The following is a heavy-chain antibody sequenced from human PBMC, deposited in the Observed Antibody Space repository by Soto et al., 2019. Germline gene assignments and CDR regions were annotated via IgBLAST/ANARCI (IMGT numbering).Heavy chain of an antibody. CDR3: ARHYWRYYYGSGSAAGGYYYYYGMDV. J-gene: IGHJ6*02. V-gene: IGHV4-39*01. Sequence: PSETLSLTCTVSGGSISSSSYYWGWIRQPPGKGLEWIGSIYYSGSTYYNPSLKSRVTISVDTSKNQFSLKLSSVTAADTAVYYCARHYWRYYYGSGSAAGGYYYYYGMDVWGQGTTVT. CDR1: GGSISSSSYY. D-gene: IGHD3-10*01. CDR2: IYYSGST.